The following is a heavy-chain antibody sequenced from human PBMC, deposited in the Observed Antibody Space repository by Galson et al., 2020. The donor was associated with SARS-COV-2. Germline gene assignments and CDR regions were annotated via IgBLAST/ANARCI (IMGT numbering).Heavy chain of an antibody. CDR3: AGEGNFFLVVTATRMCYWDY. D-gene: IGHD2-21*02. CDR2: INSSGST. Sequence: SETLSLTCAVYGGSFSGYYWSWIRQPPGKGLEWIGEINSSGSTNYNTSLKSRVTISVDTSRNHFSLKLSSVTAADTAVYYCAGEGNFFLVVTATRMCYWDYWGRGTLANVSS. CDR1: GGSFSGYY. J-gene: IGHJ4*02. V-gene: IGHV4-34*01.